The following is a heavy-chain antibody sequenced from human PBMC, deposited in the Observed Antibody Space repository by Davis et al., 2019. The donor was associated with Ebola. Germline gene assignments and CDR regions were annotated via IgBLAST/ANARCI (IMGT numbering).Heavy chain of an antibody. CDR1: GFTFSSYG. J-gene: IGHJ6*04. D-gene: IGHD5-12*01. CDR3: ARDRGYSGYRYYYYGMDV. Sequence: PGGSLRLSCAASGFTFSSYGMHWVRQAPGKGLEWVAVISYDGSNKYYPGSVKGRFTISRENAKNSLYLQMNSLRAGDTAVYYCARDRGYSGYRYYYYGMDVWGKGTTVTVSS. CDR2: ISYDGSNK. V-gene: IGHV3-30*03.